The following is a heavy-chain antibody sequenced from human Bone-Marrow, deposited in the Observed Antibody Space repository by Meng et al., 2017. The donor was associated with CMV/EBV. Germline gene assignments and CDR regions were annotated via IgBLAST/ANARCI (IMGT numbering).Heavy chain of an antibody. CDR1: GFTFSSYA. Sequence: GGSLRLSCAASGFTFSSYAMSWVRQAPGKGLEWVSAISGSGGSTYYADSVKGRFTISRDNAKNSLYLQMNSLRAEDTAVYYCARDCNPQTPGRIEGYGMDVWGQGTTVTVSS. D-gene: IGHD2-15*01. CDR2: ISGSGGST. J-gene: IGHJ6*02. V-gene: IGHV3-23*01. CDR3: ARDCNPQTPGRIEGYGMDV.